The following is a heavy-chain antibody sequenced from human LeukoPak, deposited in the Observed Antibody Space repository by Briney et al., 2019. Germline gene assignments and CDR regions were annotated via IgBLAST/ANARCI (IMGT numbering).Heavy chain of an antibody. CDR3: ARHRYSGSDTQGFDY. D-gene: IGHD5-12*01. CDR2: IDPSDSYT. V-gene: IGHV5-10-1*01. Sequence: PGESLKISCKGSGYSFTSYWISWVRQMPGKGLEWMGRIDPSDSYTNYSPSFQGHVTISADKSISTAYLQWSSLKASDTAMYFCARHRYSGSDTQGFDYWGHGTLVTVSS. J-gene: IGHJ4*01. CDR1: GYSFTSYW.